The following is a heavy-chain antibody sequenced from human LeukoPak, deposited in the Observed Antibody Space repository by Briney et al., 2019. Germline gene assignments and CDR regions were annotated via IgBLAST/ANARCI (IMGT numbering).Heavy chain of an antibody. V-gene: IGHV4-30-4*08. D-gene: IGHD5-18*01. J-gene: IGHJ4*02. Sequence: SQTLSLTCTVSGGSISSGDYYWSWIRQPPGKGLEWIGYIYYSGSTYYNPSLKSRVTISVDTSKNQFSLKLSSVTAADTAVYYCARDLDSYGNYFDYWGQGTLVTVSS. CDR3: ARDLDSYGNYFDY. CDR1: GGSISSGDYY. CDR2: IYYSGST.